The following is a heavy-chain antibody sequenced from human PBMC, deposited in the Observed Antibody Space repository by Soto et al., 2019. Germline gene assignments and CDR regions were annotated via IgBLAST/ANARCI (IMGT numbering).Heavy chain of an antibody. Sequence: GSLRLSCAASGFTFSSYAMHWVRQAPGKGLEWVAVISYDGSNKYYADSVKGRFTISRDNSKNTLYLQMNSLRAEDTAVYYCARSQQWLVQGWFDPWGQGTLVTVSS. CDR2: ISYDGSNK. CDR1: GFTFSSYA. V-gene: IGHV3-30-3*01. CDR3: ARSQQWLVQGWFDP. D-gene: IGHD6-19*01. J-gene: IGHJ5*02.